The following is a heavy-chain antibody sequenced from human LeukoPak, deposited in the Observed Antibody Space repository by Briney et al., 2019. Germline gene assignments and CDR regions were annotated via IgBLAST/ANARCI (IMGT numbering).Heavy chain of an antibody. Sequence: GRSLRLSCAASGFTFSSYGMHWVRQAPGKGLEWVSAISGSGVSTYYADSVKGRFTISRDNSKNTLYLQMNSLRAEDTAVYYCAAGDTGFDPWGQGTLVSVSS. J-gene: IGHJ5*02. V-gene: IGHV3-23*01. CDR2: ISGSGVST. CDR1: GFTFSSYG. CDR3: AAGDTGFDP.